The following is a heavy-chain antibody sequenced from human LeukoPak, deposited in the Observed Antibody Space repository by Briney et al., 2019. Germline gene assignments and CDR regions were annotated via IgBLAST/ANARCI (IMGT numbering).Heavy chain of an antibody. CDR3: AARTYSSSAGRQARFWFDH. Sequence: VASVKVSCKASGGTFSSYAISWVRQAPGEGLEWMRRIIPIFGTANYAQKLQGRVTITTDKSTSTAYMALSSLKSEDTAVYSCAARTYSSSAGRQARFWFDHWGQGTLATVSS. D-gene: IGHD2-21*01. CDR1: GGTFSSYA. V-gene: IGHV1-69*05. CDR2: IIPIFGTA. J-gene: IGHJ5*02.